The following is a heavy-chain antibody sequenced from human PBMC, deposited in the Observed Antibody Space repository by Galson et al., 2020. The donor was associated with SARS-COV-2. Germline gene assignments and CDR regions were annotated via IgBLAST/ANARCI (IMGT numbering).Heavy chain of an antibody. Sequence: GGSLRLSCGASGFLFDDYAMHWVRLTPGKGLQWLSGISWNSESIAYADSVKGRFTISRDNVKNSLYLQMDSLRPEDTAFYYCTKDSGAYITVAGGFDHWGQGSLVTVSS. CDR2: ISWNSESI. D-gene: IGHD6-19*01. CDR3: TKDSGAYITVAGGFDH. J-gene: IGHJ4*02. CDR1: GFLFDDYA. V-gene: IGHV3-9*01.